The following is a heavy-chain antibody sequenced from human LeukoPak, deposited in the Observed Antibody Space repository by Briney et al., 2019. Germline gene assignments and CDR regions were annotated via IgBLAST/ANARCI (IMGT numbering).Heavy chain of an antibody. J-gene: IGHJ3*02. D-gene: IGHD2-2*02. V-gene: IGHV5-51*01. Sequence: GESLKISCKGSGYSFTSYWIGWVRQMPGEGLEWMGIIYPGDSDTRYSPSFQGQVTISADRSISTAYLQWSSLKASDTAMYYCASPYCSSTSCYSGDAFDIWGQGTMVTVSS. CDR2: IYPGDSDT. CDR3: ASPYCSSTSCYSGDAFDI. CDR1: GYSFTSYW.